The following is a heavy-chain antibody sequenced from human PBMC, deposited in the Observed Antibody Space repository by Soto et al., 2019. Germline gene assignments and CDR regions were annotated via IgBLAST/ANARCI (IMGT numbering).Heavy chain of an antibody. D-gene: IGHD6-19*01. V-gene: IGHV4-34*01. Sequence: SETLSLTCAVYGGSFSGYYWSWVRQPPGKGLEWIGEINHSGSTNYNPSLKSRVTISVDKSKNQFSLKLSSVTAADTAVYYCASLIAVANYWGQGTLVTVSS. J-gene: IGHJ4*02. CDR2: INHSGST. CDR1: GGSFSGYY. CDR3: ASLIAVANY.